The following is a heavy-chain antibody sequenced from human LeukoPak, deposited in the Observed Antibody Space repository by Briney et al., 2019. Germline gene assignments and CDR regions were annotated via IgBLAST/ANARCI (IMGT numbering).Heavy chain of an antibody. CDR3: ALGGTYYYDSSGYYHEI. D-gene: IGHD3-22*01. V-gene: IGHV4-34*01. CDR2: INHSGST. CDR1: GGSFSGYY. Sequence: SETLSLTCAVYGGSFSGYYWSWIRQPPGKGLEWIGEINHSGSTNYNPSLKSRVTISVDRSKNQFSLKLSSVTAADTAVYYCALGGTYYYDSSGYYHEIWGQGTMVTVSS. J-gene: IGHJ3*02.